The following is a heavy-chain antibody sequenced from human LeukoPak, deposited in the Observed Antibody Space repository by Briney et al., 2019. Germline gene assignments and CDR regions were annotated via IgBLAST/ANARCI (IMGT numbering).Heavy chain of an antibody. CDR3: ARWVIRADVFDI. V-gene: IGHV1-18*01. CDR2: ISAYTENT. CDR1: GYTFTSYG. J-gene: IGHJ3*02. D-gene: IGHD3-16*02. Sequence: VSVKVSCKASGYTFTSYGISWVRQAPGHGLEWMGWISAYTENTNYAQNFQGRVIMTTDTSTTTAYMELRSLRSDDTAVYYCARWVIRADVFDIWGQGTMVTVSS.